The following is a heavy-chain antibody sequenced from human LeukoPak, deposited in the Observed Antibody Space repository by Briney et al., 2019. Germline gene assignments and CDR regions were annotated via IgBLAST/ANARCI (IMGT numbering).Heavy chain of an antibody. CDR2: IYHGGST. J-gene: IGHJ3*02. CDR1: GYSISSGYY. D-gene: IGHD2-2*01. V-gene: IGHV4-38-2*02. Sequence: PSETLSLTCTVSGYSISSGYYWGWIRQSPGKGLEWIGSIYHGGSTYYNPSLRSRVIVSVDTSKNYFSLKLSSVTAADTAVYYCEAATPNDAFDIWGQGTMVTVSS. CDR3: EAATPNDAFDI.